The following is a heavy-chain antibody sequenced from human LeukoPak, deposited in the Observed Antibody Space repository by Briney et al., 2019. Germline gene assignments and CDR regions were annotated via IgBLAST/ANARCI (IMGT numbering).Heavy chain of an antibody. J-gene: IGHJ4*02. Sequence: PSETLSLTGTVSGGSISSYYWSWIRQPPGKGLEWIGYIYYSGSTNYNPSLKSRVTISVDMSKNQFSLKLSSVTAADTAVYYCARGYSSSWTDYWGQGTLVTVSS. CDR1: GGSISSYY. CDR3: ARGYSSSWTDY. D-gene: IGHD6-13*01. V-gene: IGHV4-59*01. CDR2: IYYSGST.